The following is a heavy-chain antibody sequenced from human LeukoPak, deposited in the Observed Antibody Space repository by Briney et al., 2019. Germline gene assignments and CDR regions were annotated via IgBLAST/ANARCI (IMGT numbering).Heavy chain of an antibody. CDR2: INPDGTTT. D-gene: IGHD1-7*01. J-gene: IGHJ4*02. CDR1: GFTFSGSC. V-gene: IGHV3-74*01. Sequence: PGGSLTLSCAASGFTFSGSCMVWVRQAPGKGLVWVSRINPDGTTTHYADSVKGRFTISRDNAKNTLYLQMNSLRAEDTAVYYCGRDNYAFPAYWGQGTLVTVSS. CDR3: GRDNYAFPAY.